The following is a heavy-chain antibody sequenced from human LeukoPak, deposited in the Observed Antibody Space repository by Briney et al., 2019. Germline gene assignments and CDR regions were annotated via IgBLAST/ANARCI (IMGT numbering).Heavy chain of an antibody. CDR1: GGSFSGYY. D-gene: IGHD3-22*01. CDR2: INHSGST. Sequence: PSETLSLTCAVYGGSFSGYYWSWIRQPPGKGLEWIGEINHSGSTNYNPSLKSRVTISVDTSKNQFSLKLSSVTAADTAVYYCASRPYYYDSSGYSAGYWGQGTLVTVSS. V-gene: IGHV4-34*01. J-gene: IGHJ4*02. CDR3: ASRPYYYDSSGYSAGY.